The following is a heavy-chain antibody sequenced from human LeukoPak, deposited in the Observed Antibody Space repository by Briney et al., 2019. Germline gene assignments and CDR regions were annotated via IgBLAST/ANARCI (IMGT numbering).Heavy chain of an antibody. J-gene: IGHJ4*02. CDR3: ARVGEWLEFDY. CDR2: INPSGGST. CDR1: GYTFTGYY. Sequence: ASVTVSCKASGYTFTGYYMHWVRQAPGQGLEWMGIINPSGGSTSYAQKFQGRVTMTRDTSTSTVYMELSSLRSEDTAVYYCARVGEWLEFDYWGQGTLVTVSS. D-gene: IGHD3-10*01. V-gene: IGHV1-46*01.